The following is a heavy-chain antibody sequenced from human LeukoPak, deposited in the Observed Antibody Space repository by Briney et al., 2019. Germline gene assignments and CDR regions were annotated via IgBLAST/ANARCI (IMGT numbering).Heavy chain of an antibody. J-gene: IGHJ4*02. V-gene: IGHV4-59*08. CDR1: GGSISSYY. CDR2: IYYSGST. D-gene: IGHD5-18*01. CDR3: ARHPPGYGYQYYFDY. Sequence: SETLSLTCTVSGGSISSYYWSWIRQPPGKGLEWIGYIYYSGSTNYNPSLKSRVTISVDTSKNQFSLKLSSVTAADTAVYYCARHPPGYGYQYYFDYWGQGTLVTVSS.